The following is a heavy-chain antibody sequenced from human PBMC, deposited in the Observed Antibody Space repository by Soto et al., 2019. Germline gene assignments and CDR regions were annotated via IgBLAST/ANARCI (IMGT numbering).Heavy chain of an antibody. Sequence: SVKVSCKACGCTFSSYAISWVRQAPGQGLEWMGGIIPIFGTANYAQKFQGRVTITADESTSTAYMELSSLRSEDTAVYYCARPIVVVPAAYSYYYYGMDVWGQGTTVTVSS. CDR1: GCTFSSYA. V-gene: IGHV1-69*13. J-gene: IGHJ6*02. D-gene: IGHD2-2*01. CDR3: ARPIVVVPAAYSYYYYGMDV. CDR2: IIPIFGTA.